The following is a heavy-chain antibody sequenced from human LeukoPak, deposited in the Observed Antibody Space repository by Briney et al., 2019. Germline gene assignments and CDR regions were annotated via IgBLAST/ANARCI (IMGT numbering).Heavy chain of an antibody. J-gene: IGHJ4*02. CDR2: IYHSGNT. CDR1: GYSISSGYS. D-gene: IGHD3-10*01. Sequence: SETLSLTCTVSGYSISSGYSWGWIRQPPGKGLEWIGSIYHSGNTYYNPSLKRRVTISVDTSKNQFSLNLSSVTAADTAVYSCARLSGPALYGSGSLWGPGTLVTVSS. CDR3: ARLSGPALYGSGSL. V-gene: IGHV4-38-2*02.